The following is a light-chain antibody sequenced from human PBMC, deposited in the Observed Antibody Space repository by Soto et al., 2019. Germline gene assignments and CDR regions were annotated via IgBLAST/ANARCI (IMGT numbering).Light chain of an antibody. V-gene: IGKV3-15*01. J-gene: IGKJ4*01. CDR3: QQYNVWPLT. Sequence: EIVMTQSPATRSVSPGERATLSCRASQSVSSNLAWYQQKPGQTPKLLIYVASTRATGIPARFSGSGSGTEFTLTISSLQSEDFAVYYCQQYNVWPLTFGGGNKVEFK. CDR1: QSVSSN. CDR2: VAS.